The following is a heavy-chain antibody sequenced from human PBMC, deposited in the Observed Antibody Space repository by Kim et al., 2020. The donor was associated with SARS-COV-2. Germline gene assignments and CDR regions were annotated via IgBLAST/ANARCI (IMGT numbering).Heavy chain of an antibody. Sequence: GGSLRLSCSDSGFTFSNYAMHWVRQAPGKGLEYVSAISSDGGSTYYADSVKGRFTISRDNSKNMLYVQMSSLRVEDTAIYYCVTRNYYNSGSYYEGAPIDFWGPGTLVTVSS. J-gene: IGHJ4*02. D-gene: IGHD3-10*01. CDR1: GFTFSNYA. CDR3: VTRNYYNSGSYYEGAPIDF. V-gene: IGHV3-64*05. CDR2: ISSDGGST.